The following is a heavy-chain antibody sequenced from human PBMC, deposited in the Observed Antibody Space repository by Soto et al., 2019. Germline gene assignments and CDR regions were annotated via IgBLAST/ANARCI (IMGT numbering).Heavy chain of an antibody. D-gene: IGHD1-1*01. J-gene: IGHJ4*02. Sequence: QVHLVQSGAEVKKPGASVKVSCKGSGYAFTTYGITWVRQAPGQGLEWMGWISAHNGNTNHAQKLQGRVTVTRDTSTRTAYMELRRLRSDDTAVYYCARGRYGDYWGQGALVTVSS. CDR1: GYAFTTYG. V-gene: IGHV1-18*01. CDR2: ISAHNGNT. CDR3: ARGRYGDY.